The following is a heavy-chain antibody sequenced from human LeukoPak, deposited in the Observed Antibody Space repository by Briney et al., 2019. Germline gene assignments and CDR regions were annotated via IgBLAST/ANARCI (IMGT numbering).Heavy chain of an antibody. CDR3: VKDKHRDGYTYGVYDS. J-gene: IGHJ5*01. Sequence: RTGGSLRLSCAASGFTVSSNYMSWVRQAPGKGLEWVSVIYSGGSTYYADSVKGRFTISRDNAKNSLDLQMSSLRPEDTALYYCVKDKHRDGYTYGVYDSWGQGTLITVSS. CDR1: GFTVSSNY. D-gene: IGHD5-18*01. V-gene: IGHV3-53*05. CDR2: IYSGGST.